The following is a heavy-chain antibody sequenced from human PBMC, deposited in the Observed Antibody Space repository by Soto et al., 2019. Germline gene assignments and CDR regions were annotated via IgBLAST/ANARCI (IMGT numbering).Heavy chain of an antibody. CDR1: GGSISSSNW. V-gene: IGHV4-4*02. Sequence: SETLSLTCAVSGGSISSSNWWSWVRQPPGKGLEWIGEIYHSGSTNYNPSLKSRVTISVDKSKNQFSLKLSSVTAADTAVYYCARSRGVTSPYYFDYWGQGTLVTVSS. CDR3: ARSRGVTSPYYFDY. CDR2: IYHSGST. J-gene: IGHJ4*02. D-gene: IGHD3-3*01.